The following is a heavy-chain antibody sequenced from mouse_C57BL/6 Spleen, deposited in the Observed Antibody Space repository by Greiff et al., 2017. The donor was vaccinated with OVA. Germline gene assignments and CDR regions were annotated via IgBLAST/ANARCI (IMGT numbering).Heavy chain of an antibody. CDR3: ARSRTGTFDY. J-gene: IGHJ2*01. CDR2: INPSTGGT. CDR1: GYSFTGYY. V-gene: IGHV1-42*01. D-gene: IGHD4-1*01. Sequence: VQLKESGPELVKPGASVKISCKASGYSFTGYYMNWVKQSPEKSLEWIGEINPSTGGTTYNQKFKAKATLTVDKSSSTAYMQLKSLTSEDSAVYYCARSRTGTFDYWGQGTTLTVSS.